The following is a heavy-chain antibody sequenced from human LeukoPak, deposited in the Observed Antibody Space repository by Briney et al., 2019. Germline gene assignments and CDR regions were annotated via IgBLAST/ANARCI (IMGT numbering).Heavy chain of an antibody. Sequence: GGSLRLSCAASGFTFSSYGMHWVRQAPGKGLEWVAVLSYDGSNKYYADSVKGRFTISRDNSKNTLYLQINSLRAEDTAVYYCAKGGSSWSPGYYYYGMDVWGKGATVTVSS. CDR2: LSYDGSNK. J-gene: IGHJ6*04. V-gene: IGHV3-30*18. CDR1: GFTFSSYG. D-gene: IGHD6-13*01. CDR3: AKGGSSWSPGYYYYGMDV.